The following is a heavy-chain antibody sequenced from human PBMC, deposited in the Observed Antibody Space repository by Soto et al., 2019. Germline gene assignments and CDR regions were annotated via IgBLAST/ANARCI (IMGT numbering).Heavy chain of an antibody. D-gene: IGHD2-21*02. CDR3: ARDHLILPAHDFFYGSDV. V-gene: IGHV3-7*03. Sequence: GSLRLSCEVSGFTFSMYSMSWVRQSPGKGLEWVAKIPQDGVDGHYADSVKGRFTISRDNGKNSLYLQLNNLRAEDTAVYYCARDHLILPAHDFFYGSDVWGRGATVTVSS. CDR1: GFTFSMYS. CDR2: IPQDGVDG. J-gene: IGHJ6*02.